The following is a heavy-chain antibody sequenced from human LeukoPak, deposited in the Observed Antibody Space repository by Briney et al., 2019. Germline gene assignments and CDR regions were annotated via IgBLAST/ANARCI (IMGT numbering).Heavy chain of an antibody. Sequence: GGSLRLSCAASGFDFEDYAIHWVRQVPGKGLEWVSGISWNSGAKAYADSVRGRFTISRDNAKNSLYLQMNSLRGEDTALYYCAKARLMAAPFYYYGMDVWGPGTTVTVSS. CDR2: ISWNSGAK. J-gene: IGHJ6*02. CDR1: GFDFEDYA. V-gene: IGHV3-9*01. D-gene: IGHD5-24*01. CDR3: AKARLMAAPFYYYGMDV.